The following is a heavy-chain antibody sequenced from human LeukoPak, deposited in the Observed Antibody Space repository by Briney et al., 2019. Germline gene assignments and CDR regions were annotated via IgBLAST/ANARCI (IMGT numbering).Heavy chain of an antibody. Sequence: PGGSLRLSCAASGFSVGTNCMNWVRQAPGKGLEWVSILYSGDSTYYADSVKGRFIVSRDNSKNTLYLQINALRVEDTAVYYCSRVGDHYHWYLDVWGRGTLVTVSS. J-gene: IGHJ2*01. V-gene: IGHV3-53*01. CDR3: SRVGDHYHWYLDV. CDR1: GFSVGTNC. CDR2: LYSGDST. D-gene: IGHD3-10*01.